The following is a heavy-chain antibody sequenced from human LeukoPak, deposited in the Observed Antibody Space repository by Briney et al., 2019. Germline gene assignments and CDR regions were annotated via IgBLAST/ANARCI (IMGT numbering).Heavy chain of an antibody. V-gene: IGHV1-46*01. CDR3: ARAPYYDILTGYYILTSFEY. Sequence: ASVKVSCKASGYTFTSYYMHWVRQAPGQGLEWMGIINPSGGSTSYAQKFQGRVTMTRDMSTSTVYMELSSLRSEDTAVYYCARAPYYDILTGYYILTSFEYWGQGTLVTVSS. CDR2: INPSGGST. D-gene: IGHD3-9*01. J-gene: IGHJ4*02. CDR1: GYTFTSYY.